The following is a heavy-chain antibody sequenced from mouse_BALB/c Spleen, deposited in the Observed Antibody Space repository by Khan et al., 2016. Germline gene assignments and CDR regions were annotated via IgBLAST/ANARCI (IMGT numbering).Heavy chain of an antibody. CDR2: ISYTGST. CDR3: ARSPTATRYFDV. D-gene: IGHD1-2*01. Sequence: EVQLQESGPGLVKPSQSLSLTCTVTGYSITSDYAWNWIRQFPGNKLEWMGYISYTGSTRYHPSLKSRISFTRDTSKNQFFLQLNSVTTEDTVTYYCARSPTATRYFDVWGAGTTVTVSS. J-gene: IGHJ1*01. V-gene: IGHV3-2*02. CDR1: GYSITSDYA.